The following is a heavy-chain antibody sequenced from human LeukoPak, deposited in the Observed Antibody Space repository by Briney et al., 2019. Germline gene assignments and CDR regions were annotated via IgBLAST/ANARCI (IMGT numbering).Heavy chain of an antibody. D-gene: IGHD1-26*01. V-gene: IGHV3-48*01. CDR1: GFTFSSYS. CDR2: ISGSSSTI. CDR3: ARDDEIWYSKTYYPLDY. Sequence: GGSLRLSCVASGFTFSSYSMNWVRQAPGKGLEWVSYISGSSSTIYYADSVKGQFTISRDNAKNSLYLQMNSLRVEDTAVYFCARDDEIWYSKTYYPLDYWGQGTLVTVSS. J-gene: IGHJ4*02.